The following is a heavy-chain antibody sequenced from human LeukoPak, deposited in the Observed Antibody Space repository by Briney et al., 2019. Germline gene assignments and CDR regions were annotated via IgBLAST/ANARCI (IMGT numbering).Heavy chain of an antibody. D-gene: IGHD2-2*01. CDR3: AREGFPPGVLL. V-gene: IGHV3-23*01. CDR2: ISGSGGST. J-gene: IGHJ1*01. Sequence: GGSLRLSCAASGFTFSSYAMSWVRQAPGKGLEWVSAISGSGGSTYYADSVKGRFTISRDNAKNSLYLQMNSLRAEDTAVYYCAREGFPPGVLLWGQGTLVTVSS. CDR1: GFTFSSYA.